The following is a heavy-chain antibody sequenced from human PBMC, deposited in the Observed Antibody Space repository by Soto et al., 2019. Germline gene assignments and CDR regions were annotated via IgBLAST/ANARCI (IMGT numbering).Heavy chain of an antibody. CDR2: IYYSGST. J-gene: IGHJ4*02. D-gene: IGHD3-22*01. V-gene: IGHV4-39*01. CDR3: ARQVPSYDSSGYYPKGDY. Sequence: QLQLQESGPGLVKPSETLSLTCTVSGGSISSSSYYWGWIRQPPGKGLEWIGSIYYSGSTYYNPSLKSRATISVDTSKNQFSLKLSSVTAADTAVYYCARQVPSYDSSGYYPKGDYWGQGTLVTVSS. CDR1: GGSISSSSYY.